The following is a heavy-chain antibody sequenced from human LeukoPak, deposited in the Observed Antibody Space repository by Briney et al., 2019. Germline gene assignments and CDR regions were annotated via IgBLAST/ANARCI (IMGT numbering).Heavy chain of an antibody. V-gene: IGHV4-34*01. J-gene: IGHJ3*02. D-gene: IGHD3-3*01. CDR1: GGSFSGYY. CDR2: INHSGST. CDR3: ARAHSAASYDFWSGYSGDAFDI. Sequence: SETLSLTCAVYGGSFSGYYWSWIRQPPGKGLEWIGEINHSGSTNYNPSLKSRVTISVDTSKNQFSLELSSVTAADTAVYYCARAHSAASYDFWSGYSGDAFDIWGQGTMVTVSS.